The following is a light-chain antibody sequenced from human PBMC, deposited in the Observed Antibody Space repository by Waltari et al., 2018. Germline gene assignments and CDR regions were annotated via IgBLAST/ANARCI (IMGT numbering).Light chain of an antibody. Sequence: QSAPTQPASVSGSLGQSITISCTRASSDDGGYNYVSWYKQRPGKAPKLIIYDAMNRPSGVSNRCSGSRSGNTASLTISELQADDEADYYCSSYSTILNLVGFGGGTQLTVL. CDR2: DAM. CDR3: SSYSTILNLVG. CDR1: SSDDGGYNY. V-gene: IGLV2-14*03. J-gene: IGLJ2*01.